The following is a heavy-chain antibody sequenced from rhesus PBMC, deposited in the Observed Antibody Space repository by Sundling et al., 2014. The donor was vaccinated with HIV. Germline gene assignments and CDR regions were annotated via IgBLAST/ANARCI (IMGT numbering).Heavy chain of an antibody. J-gene: IGHJ4*01. Sequence: QVQLQESGPGLVKPSETLPLTCAVSGGSISSNYWSWIRQAPGKGLEWIGRIYGSGGSNYNPSLKSRITISIDTSKNQFSLKLSSVTAADTAVYYCARRLLGSFDYWGQGVLVTVSS. CDR1: GGSISSNY. CDR2: IYGSGGS. D-gene: IGHD3-34*01. V-gene: IGHV4S2*01. CDR3: ARRLLGSFDY.